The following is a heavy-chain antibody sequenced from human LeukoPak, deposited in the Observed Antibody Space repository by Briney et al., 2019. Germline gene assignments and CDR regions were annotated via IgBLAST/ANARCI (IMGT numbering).Heavy chain of an antibody. CDR3: AREATYYDILTGLQYFDY. Sequence: GASVKVSCMASGYTFTSYGISWVRQAPGQGLEWMGWISAYNGNTNYAQKLQGRVTMTTDTSTSTAYMELRSLRSDDTAVYYCAREATYYDILTGLQYFDYWGQGTLVTVSS. CDR1: GYTFTSYG. CDR2: ISAYNGNT. V-gene: IGHV1-18*01. J-gene: IGHJ4*02. D-gene: IGHD3-9*01.